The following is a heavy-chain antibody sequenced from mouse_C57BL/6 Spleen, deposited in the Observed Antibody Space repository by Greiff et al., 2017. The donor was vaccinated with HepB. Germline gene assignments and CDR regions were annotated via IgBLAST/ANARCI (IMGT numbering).Heavy chain of an antibody. V-gene: IGHV1-81*01. D-gene: IGHD2-4*01. J-gene: IGHJ4*01. CDR2: IYPRSGNT. CDR1: GYTFTSYG. CDR3: ARRIYYDYDGDAMDY. Sequence: QVQLKQSGAELARPGASVKLSCKASGYTFTSYGISWVKQRTGQGLEWIGEIYPRSGNTYYNEKFKGKATLTADKSSSTAYMELRSLTSEDSAVYFCARRIYYDYDGDAMDYWGQGTSVTVSS.